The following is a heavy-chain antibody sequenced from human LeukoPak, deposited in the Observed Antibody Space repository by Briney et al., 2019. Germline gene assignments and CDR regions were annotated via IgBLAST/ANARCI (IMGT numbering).Heavy chain of an antibody. CDR2: IYHSGST. CDR3: AGHGGGSGNLYYYYGMDV. V-gene: IGHV4-38-2*02. J-gene: IGHJ6*02. Sequence: PSETLSLTCTVPGYSISSGYYWGWIRQPPGKGLEWIGSIYHSGSTYYNPSLKSRVTISVDTSKNQFSLKLSSVTAADTAVYYCAGHGGGSGNLYYYYGMDVWGQGTTVTVSS. D-gene: IGHD3-10*01. CDR1: GYSISSGYY.